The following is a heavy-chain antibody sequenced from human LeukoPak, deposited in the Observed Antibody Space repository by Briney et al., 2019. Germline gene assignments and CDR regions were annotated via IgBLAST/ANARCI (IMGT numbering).Heavy chain of an antibody. CDR1: HFTFTNRW. V-gene: IGHV3-15*07. J-gene: IGHJ4*02. CDR3: TTRTTTTIY. Sequence: GGSLRLSCAASHFTFTNRWMNWVRQAPGKGLERVGRIASNTDGGTTDYAAPVKGRFTISRDDSKNALYLQMNSLKTGDTALYYCTTRTTTTIYWGQGTLVTVSS. D-gene: IGHD1-7*01. CDR2: IASNTDGGTT.